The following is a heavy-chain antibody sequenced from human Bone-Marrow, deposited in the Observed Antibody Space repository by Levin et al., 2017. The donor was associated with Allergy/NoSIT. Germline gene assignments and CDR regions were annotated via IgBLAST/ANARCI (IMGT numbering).Heavy chain of an antibody. CDR1: GFTVSNNY. Sequence: SGGSLRLSCAASGFTVSNNYMIWVRQAPGKGLEWVSVIYSGGSTSYADSVKGRFTISRDNYKNTLYLQVNSLRVEDTAVYYCASSIATPGGFDYWGQGTLVTVSS. J-gene: IGHJ4*02. CDR2: IYSGGST. CDR3: ASSIATPGGFDY. V-gene: IGHV3-53*01. D-gene: IGHD6-13*01.